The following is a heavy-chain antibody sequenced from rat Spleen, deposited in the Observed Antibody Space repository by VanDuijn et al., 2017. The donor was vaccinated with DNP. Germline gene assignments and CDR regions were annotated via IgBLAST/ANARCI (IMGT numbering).Heavy chain of an antibody. D-gene: IGHD1-11*01. CDR3: ARDRRGYFDY. J-gene: IGHJ2*01. CDR2: LSSGGIT. V-gene: IGHV2S12*01. Sequence: QVQLEESGPGLVQPSQTLSLTCTVSGFSLTSYGVSWVRQPPGKGLEWIAALSSGGITYYNSALKSRLSISRDTSKNQLFLKMNSLQTEDTATYYCARDRRGYFDYWGQGAMVTVSS. CDR1: GFSLTSYG.